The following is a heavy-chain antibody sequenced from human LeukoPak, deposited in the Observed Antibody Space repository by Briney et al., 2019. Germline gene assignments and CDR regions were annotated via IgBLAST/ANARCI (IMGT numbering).Heavy chain of an antibody. J-gene: IGHJ5*02. CDR3: ASVSRTIVVVPALDP. V-gene: IGHV1-8*01. D-gene: IGHD3-22*01. CDR1: GYTFTSYD. CDR2: MNPNSGNT. Sequence: ASVKVSCKASGYTFTSYDINWVRQATGQGLEWMGRMNPNSGNTGYAQKFQGRVTMTRNTSISTAYMELSSLRSEDTAVYYCASVSRTIVVVPALDPWGQGTLVTVSS.